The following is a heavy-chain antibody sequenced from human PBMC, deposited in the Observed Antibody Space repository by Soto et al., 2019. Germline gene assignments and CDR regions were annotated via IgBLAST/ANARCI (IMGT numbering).Heavy chain of an antibody. CDR3: ATLGIVVVPALNWFDP. Sequence: ASVKVSCKASGYTFTSYYMHWVRQAPGQGLEWMGIINPSGGSTIYAQKFQGRVTMTKDTSTGTAYMELSSLRSEDTAVYYCATLGIVVVPALNWFDPWGQGTLVTVSS. CDR1: GYTFTSYY. CDR2: INPSGGST. D-gene: IGHD2-2*01. V-gene: IGHV1-46*01. J-gene: IGHJ5*02.